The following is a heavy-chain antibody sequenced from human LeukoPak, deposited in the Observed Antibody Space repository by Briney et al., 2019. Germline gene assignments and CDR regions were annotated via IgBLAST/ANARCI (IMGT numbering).Heavy chain of an antibody. CDR3: ARHEDEYSYGSPSSY. CDR2: IYPGDSDT. J-gene: IGHJ4*02. Sequence: GESLKISCKGSGYSFTSNWIGWVRQMPGKGLEWMGIIYPGDSDTRYSPSFQGQVTISADKSISTAYLQWSSLKASDTAMYYCARHEDEYSYGSPSSYWGQGTLVTVSS. V-gene: IGHV5-51*01. CDR1: GYSFTSNW. D-gene: IGHD5-18*01.